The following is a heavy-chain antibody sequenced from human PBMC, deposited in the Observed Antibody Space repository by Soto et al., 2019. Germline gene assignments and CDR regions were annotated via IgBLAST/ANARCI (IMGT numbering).Heavy chain of an antibody. V-gene: IGHV1-69*02. CDR1: GGTFSSYT. D-gene: IGHD1-26*01. CDR3: ARHGITGSYYDAFDI. J-gene: IGHJ3*02. CDR2: IIPILGIA. Sequence: SVEVSCKASGGTFSSYTISWVRQAPGQGLEWMGRIIPILGIAKYAQKFQGRVTLSVDTSKNQFALKLSSVTAAETAVYYCARHGITGSYYDAFDIWGQGTMVTVSS.